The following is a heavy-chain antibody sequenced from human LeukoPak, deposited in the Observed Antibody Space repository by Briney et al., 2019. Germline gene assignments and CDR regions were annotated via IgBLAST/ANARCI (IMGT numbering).Heavy chain of an antibody. CDR3: ARDLELEREGNWFDP. CDR2: INTNTGNP. V-gene: IGHV7-4-1*02. J-gene: IGHJ5*02. D-gene: IGHD1-1*01. CDR1: GYTFTSYA. Sequence: ASVKVSCKASGYTFTSYAMNWVRQAPGQGLEWMGWINTNTGNPTYAQGFTGRFVFSLDTSVGTAYLQISSLKAEDTAVYYCARDLELEREGNWFDPWGQGTLVTVSS.